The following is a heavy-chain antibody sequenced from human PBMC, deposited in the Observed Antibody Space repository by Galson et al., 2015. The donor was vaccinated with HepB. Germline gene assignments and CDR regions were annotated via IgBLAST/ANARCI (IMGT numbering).Heavy chain of an antibody. CDR2: ISSSSRTE. V-gene: IGHV3-48*01. CDR1: GFTFSTYS. Sequence: SLRLSCAASGFTFSTYSMYWVRQAPGKGLEWVSYISSSSRTEYYADSVKGRFTISRDNAKNSLYLQMNSLRAEDTAVYYCARCPFTEYYGSWTYFDIWGQGTLVTVSS. D-gene: IGHD3-10*01. J-gene: IGHJ4*02. CDR3: ARCPFTEYYGSWTYFDI.